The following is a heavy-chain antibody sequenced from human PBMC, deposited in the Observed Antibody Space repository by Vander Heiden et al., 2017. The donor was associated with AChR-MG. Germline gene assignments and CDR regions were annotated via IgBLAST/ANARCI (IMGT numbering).Heavy chain of an antibody. CDR2: IIPILGIA. CDR1: GGTFSSYA. D-gene: IGHD2-15*01. V-gene: IGHV1-69*04. CDR3: ARVRVVAAKDYYYGMDV. J-gene: IGHJ6*02. Sequence: QVQLVPSGAEVKKPGSSVKVSCKASGGTFSSYAISWGRQAPGQGLEWMGRIIPILGIANYAQKFQGRVTITADKSTSTAYMELSSLRSEDTAVYYCARVRVVAAKDYYYGMDVWGQGTTVTVSS.